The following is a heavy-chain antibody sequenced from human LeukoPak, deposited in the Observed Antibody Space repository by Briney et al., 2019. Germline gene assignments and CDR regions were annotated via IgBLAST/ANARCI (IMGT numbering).Heavy chain of an antibody. V-gene: IGHV4-39*01. CDR1: GGSISSSSYY. CDR3: ARHDYYGSGSYGNFDY. J-gene: IGHJ4*02. CDR2: TYYSGST. Sequence: PSETLSLTCTVSGGSISSSSYYWGWIRQPPGKGLEWIGSTYYSGSTYYNPSLKSRVTISVDTSKNQFSLKLSSVTAADTAVYYCARHDYYGSGSYGNFDYWGQGTLVTVSS. D-gene: IGHD3-10*01.